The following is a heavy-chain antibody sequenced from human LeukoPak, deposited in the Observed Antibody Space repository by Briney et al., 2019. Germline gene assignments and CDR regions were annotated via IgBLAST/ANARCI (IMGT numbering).Heavy chain of an antibody. D-gene: IGHD3-22*01. V-gene: IGHV3-9*01. CDR2: ISWNSGSI. CDR3: AKNYYDSSGLFDY. J-gene: IGHJ4*02. Sequence: PGGSLRLSCAASGFNFDDYAMHWVRQAPGKGLEWVSGISWNSGSIGYADSVKGRFTISRDNAKNSLYLQMNSLRAEDTAVYYCAKNYYDSSGLFDYWGQGTLVTVSS. CDR1: GFNFDDYA.